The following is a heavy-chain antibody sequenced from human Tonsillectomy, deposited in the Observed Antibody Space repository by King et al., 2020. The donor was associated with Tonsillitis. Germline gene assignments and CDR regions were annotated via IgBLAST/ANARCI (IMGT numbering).Heavy chain of an antibody. CDR1: GASSISDSYY. D-gene: IGHD3-9*01. CDR2: IYSSGST. V-gene: IGHV4-61*02. J-gene: IGHJ5*02. CDR3: ARGGDLSTGGSLFDP. Sequence: VQLQESGPGLVKPSQTLSLTCTVSGASSISDSYYWSWIRQPAGQGLEWIVRIYSSGSTNYNPSLGSRVTMSTDTSRNQFSLKLRSVTAADTAVYYCARGGDLSTGGSLFDPWGQGTLVTVSS.